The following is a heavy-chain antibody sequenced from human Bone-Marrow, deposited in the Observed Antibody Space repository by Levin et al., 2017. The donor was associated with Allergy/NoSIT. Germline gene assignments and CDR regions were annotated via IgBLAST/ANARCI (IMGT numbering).Heavy chain of an antibody. V-gene: IGHV1-18*01. CDR1: GYTFSNYG. CDR2: ISGFSGTT. D-gene: IGHD2-21*01. J-gene: IGHJ4*02. Sequence: PGESLKISCKASGYTFSNYGISWVRQAPGQGLEWMGWISGFSGTTNFARQFQGRVTMTTDTSTTTAYMELRSLRSDDTAVYYCARDRFVVIRDVSLGFFDSWGQGTLVTFSS. CDR3: ARDRFVVIRDVSLGFFDS.